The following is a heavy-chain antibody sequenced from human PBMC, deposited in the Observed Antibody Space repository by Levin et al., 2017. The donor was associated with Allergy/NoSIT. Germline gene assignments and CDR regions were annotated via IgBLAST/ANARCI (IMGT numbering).Heavy chain of an antibody. D-gene: IGHD5-12*01. CDR3: ARDIVATISPVWYYYYGMDV. CDR1: GFTFSSYG. Sequence: GGSLRLSCAASGFTFSSYGMHWVRQAPGKGLEWVAVIWYDGSNKYYADSVKGRFTISRDNSKNTLYLQMNSLRAEDTAVYYCARDIVATISPVWYYYYGMDVWGQGTTVTVSS. CDR2: IWYDGSNK. J-gene: IGHJ6*02. V-gene: IGHV3-33*01.